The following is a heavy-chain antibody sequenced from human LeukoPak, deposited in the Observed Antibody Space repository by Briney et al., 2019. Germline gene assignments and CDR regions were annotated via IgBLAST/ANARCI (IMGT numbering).Heavy chain of an antibody. CDR1: GFTFSSYA. D-gene: IGHD1-26*01. J-gene: IGHJ6*02. CDR3: ATRGRSGYYYGMDV. V-gene: IGHV3-66*01. CDR2: ISSRGAT. Sequence: GGSLRLSCIGSGFTFSSYALSWARQAPGKGLEWVSIISSRGATYYTDSVKGRLTISRDNSQNTLYLQMNSLRAEDTAVYYCATRGRSGYYYGMDVWGPGTTVTVSS.